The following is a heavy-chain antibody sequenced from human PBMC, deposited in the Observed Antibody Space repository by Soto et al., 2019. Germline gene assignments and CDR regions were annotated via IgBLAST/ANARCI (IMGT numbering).Heavy chain of an antibody. V-gene: IGHV3-53*01. CDR2: IYSGGST. Sequence: EVQLVESGGGLIQPGGSLRLSCAASGFTVSSNYMSWVRQAPGKGLEWVSVIYSGGSTYYADSVKGRFTISSDNSKNTLYLQMNSLRAEDTAVYYCARDRRTIFGPSPPYGMDVWGQGTTVTVSS. CDR3: ARDRRTIFGPSPPYGMDV. J-gene: IGHJ6*02. D-gene: IGHD3-3*01. CDR1: GFTVSSNY.